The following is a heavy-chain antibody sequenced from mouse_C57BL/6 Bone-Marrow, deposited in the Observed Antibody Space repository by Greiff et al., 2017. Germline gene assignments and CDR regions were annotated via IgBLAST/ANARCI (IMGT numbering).Heavy chain of an antibody. CDR1: GYTFTDYY. CDR2: INPYNGGT. CDR3: ARNLYGSSPYWYFDV. Sequence: EVQLQESGPVLVKPGASVKMSCKASGYTFTDYYMNWVKQSHGKSLEWIGVINPYNGGTSYNQKFKGKATLTVDKSSSTAYMELNSLTSEDSAVYYCARNLYGSSPYWYFDVWGTGTTVTGSS. D-gene: IGHD1-1*01. V-gene: IGHV1-19*01. J-gene: IGHJ1*03.